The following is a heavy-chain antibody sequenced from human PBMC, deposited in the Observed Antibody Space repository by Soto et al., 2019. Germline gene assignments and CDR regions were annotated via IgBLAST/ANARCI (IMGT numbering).Heavy chain of an antibody. CDR2: IIPVFGTA. CDR3: ARGDATKIVVTTYYGMDV. V-gene: IGHV1-69*12. J-gene: IGHJ6*02. Sequence: QVQLVQSGAEVKKPGSSVKVSCKASGGSLSNYGISWVRQAPGQGLEWMGGIIPVFGTANYAQKFQGRVMITADESTSIVYMDVTSLRSEDTAVYYCARGDATKIVVTTYYGMDVWGQGTTVTVSS. CDR1: GGSLSNYG. D-gene: IGHD3-22*01.